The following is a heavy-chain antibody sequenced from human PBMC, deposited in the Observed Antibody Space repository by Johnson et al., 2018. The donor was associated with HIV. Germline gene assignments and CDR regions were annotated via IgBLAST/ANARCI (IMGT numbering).Heavy chain of an antibody. CDR3: ARGKQQVVRVGSDAFDI. CDR2: ISYDGSNR. Sequence: QVQLVESGGGVVQPGRSLRLSCAASGFTFSSYAMHWVRQAPGKGLEWVAVISYDGSNRYYADSVKCRFTISRDNSKNTLYLQMNSLRAEDTAVYYCARGKQQVVRVGSDAFDIWGQGTMVTVSS. D-gene: IGHD6-13*01. V-gene: IGHV3-30-3*01. CDR1: GFTFSSYA. J-gene: IGHJ3*02.